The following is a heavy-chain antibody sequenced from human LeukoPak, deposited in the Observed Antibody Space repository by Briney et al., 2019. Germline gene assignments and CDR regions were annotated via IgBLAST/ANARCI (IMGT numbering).Heavy chain of an antibody. Sequence: SETLSLTCTVPGVSVSSSSYYWGWIRQPPGKGLEWIGSIYYSVSTYYKPSLKSRVTISVDTSKDQFSLKLSSVTAADTAVYYCARHFRHYYDTSGPVGYFDYWGQGTLVTVSS. CDR2: IYYSVST. V-gene: IGHV4-39*01. D-gene: IGHD3-22*01. CDR1: GVSVSSSSYY. J-gene: IGHJ4*02. CDR3: ARHFRHYYDTSGPVGYFDY.